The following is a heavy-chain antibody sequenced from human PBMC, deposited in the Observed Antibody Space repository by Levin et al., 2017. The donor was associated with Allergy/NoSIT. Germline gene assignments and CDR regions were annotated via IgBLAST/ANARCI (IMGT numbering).Heavy chain of an antibody. CDR2: ISGSGGST. J-gene: IGHJ4*01. V-gene: IGHV3-23*01. Sequence: GGSLRLSCAASGFTFSSYAMSWVRQTPGKGLEWVSAISGSGGSTYYADSVKGRFTISRDNSKNTLYLQMNSLRAEDTAVYYCAKDLDLTTVTTFDYWGHGTLVTVSS. CDR3: AKDLDLTTVTTFDY. CDR1: GFTFSSYA. D-gene: IGHD4-17*01.